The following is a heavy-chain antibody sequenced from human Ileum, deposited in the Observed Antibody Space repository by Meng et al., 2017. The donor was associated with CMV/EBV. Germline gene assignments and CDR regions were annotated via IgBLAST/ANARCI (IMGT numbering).Heavy chain of an antibody. Sequence: ASGGTFSSYAISWVRQAPGQGLEWMGGIIPILGIANYAQKFQGRVTITADKSTSTAYMELSSLRSEDTAVYYCLGMAAAADDAFDIWGQGTMVTVSS. CDR3: LGMAAAADDAFDI. D-gene: IGHD6-13*01. J-gene: IGHJ3*02. CDR2: IIPILGIA. CDR1: GGTFSSYA. V-gene: IGHV1-69*10.